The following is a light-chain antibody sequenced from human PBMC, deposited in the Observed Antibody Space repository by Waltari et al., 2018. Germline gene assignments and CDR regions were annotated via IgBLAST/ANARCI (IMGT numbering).Light chain of an antibody. J-gene: IGLJ2*01. CDR2: QDS. CDR1: KLGAKY. CDR3: QAWDSSTVV. V-gene: IGLV3-1*01. Sequence: SYELTQPPSVSVSPGQTASITCSGHKLGAKYASWYQQKPGQSPVLVIYQDSKRPSGIPERFSGSNSGNTATLTISGTQAMDEADYYCQAWDSSTVVFGGGTKLTVL.